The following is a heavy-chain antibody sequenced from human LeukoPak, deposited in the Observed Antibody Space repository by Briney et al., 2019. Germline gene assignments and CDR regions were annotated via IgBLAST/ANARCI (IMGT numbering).Heavy chain of an antibody. J-gene: IGHJ4*02. D-gene: IGHD3-10*01. CDR3: VTMVRGVIDY. CDR2: ISYDGTIT. Sequence: PGGSLRLSCAASGFTFSSYGMHWVRQAPGKGLEWVALISYDGTITYSADSVKGRFTISRDNSKNIVYLQMDSLRPEDTAVYYCVTMVRGVIDYWGQGTLVTVSS. CDR1: GFTFSSYG. V-gene: IGHV3-30*03.